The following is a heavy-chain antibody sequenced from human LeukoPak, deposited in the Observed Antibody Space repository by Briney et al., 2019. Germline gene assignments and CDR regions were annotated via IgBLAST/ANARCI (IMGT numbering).Heavy chain of an antibody. Sequence: GRSLILSCAASGFTFDDYAMHGVRQAPGKGLEGVSGISWNSGSIGYADSVKGRFTISRDNAKNSLYLQMNSLRAEDMALYYCARFAAGGSYYYYMDVWGKGTTVTVSS. CDR3: ARFAAGGSYYYYMDV. CDR2: ISWNSGSI. D-gene: IGHD3-10*01. V-gene: IGHV3-9*03. J-gene: IGHJ6*03. CDR1: GFTFDDYA.